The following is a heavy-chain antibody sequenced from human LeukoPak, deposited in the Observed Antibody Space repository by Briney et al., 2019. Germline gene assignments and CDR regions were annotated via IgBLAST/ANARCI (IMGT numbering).Heavy chain of an antibody. CDR3: AKDRYCTSSSCPIDY. V-gene: IGHV3-9*01. CDR1: GYSFDEYA. D-gene: IGHD2-2*01. CDR2: INWKSDKI. J-gene: IGHJ4*02. Sequence: PGGSPRLSCAGSGYSFDEYAMHWVRQAPGKGLEWVSGINWKSDKIGYADSVKGRFTISRDNSKNSLYLQMNSLRVEDTALYYCAKDRYCTSSSCPIDYWGQGTMVTVSS.